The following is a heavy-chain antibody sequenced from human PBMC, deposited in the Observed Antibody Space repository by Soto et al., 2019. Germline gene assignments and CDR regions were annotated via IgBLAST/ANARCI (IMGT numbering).Heavy chain of an antibody. Sequence: ASVKVSCKVSGYSLSGLSIHWVRQAPGEGLEWMGGLDPEDGETIYAQKFQGRVTMTEDTSTDTAYMDLSSLTSEDTAVYYCATRPGYSSGRAPPSFKYFQPWGQGTLVTVSS. V-gene: IGHV1-24*01. CDR1: GYSLSGLS. J-gene: IGHJ1*01. CDR2: LDPEDGET. D-gene: IGHD6-19*01. CDR3: ATRPGYSSGRAPPSFKYFQP.